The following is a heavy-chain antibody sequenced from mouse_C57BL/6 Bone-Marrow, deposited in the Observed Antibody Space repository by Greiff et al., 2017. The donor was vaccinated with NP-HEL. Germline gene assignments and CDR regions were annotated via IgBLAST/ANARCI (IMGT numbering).Heavy chain of an antibody. V-gene: IGHV1-82*01. CDR3: ASRFAY. CDR2: IYPGDGDT. J-gene: IGHJ3*01. Sequence: VKLQESGPELVKPGASVKISCKASGYAFSSSWMNWVKQRPGKGLEWIGRIYPGDGDTNYNGKFKGKATLTADKSSSTAYMQLSSLTSEDSAVYFCASRFAYWGQGTLVTVSA. CDR1: GYAFSSSW.